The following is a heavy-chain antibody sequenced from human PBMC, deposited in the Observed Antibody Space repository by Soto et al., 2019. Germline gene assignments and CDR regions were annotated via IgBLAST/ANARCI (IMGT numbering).Heavy chain of an antibody. Sequence: GXSVKVSCQASVYTFTRYYIHWVRQAPGQGLEWMGWINPITGGTNYAPKFQGRVTMSRDTSITTAYMELSRLRFDDTAVYYCARNYYDSSDRDYLDYWGQGSPVTVHS. D-gene: IGHD3-22*01. CDR2: INPITGGT. J-gene: IGHJ4*02. CDR1: VYTFTRYY. V-gene: IGHV1-2*02. CDR3: ARNYYDSSDRDYLDY.